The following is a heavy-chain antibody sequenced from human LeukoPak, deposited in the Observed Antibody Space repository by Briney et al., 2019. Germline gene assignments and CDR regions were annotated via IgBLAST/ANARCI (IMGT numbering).Heavy chain of an antibody. Sequence: PGVSLRLSCAASGFTFSSYAMSWVRQAPGKGLEWVSAISGSGGSTYYADSVKGRFTISRDNSKNTLYLQMNSLRAEDTAVYYCAKDRNAYSGYDLFDYWGQGTLVTVSS. J-gene: IGHJ4*02. D-gene: IGHD5-12*01. CDR2: ISGSGGST. CDR3: AKDRNAYSGYDLFDY. CDR1: GFTFSSYA. V-gene: IGHV3-23*01.